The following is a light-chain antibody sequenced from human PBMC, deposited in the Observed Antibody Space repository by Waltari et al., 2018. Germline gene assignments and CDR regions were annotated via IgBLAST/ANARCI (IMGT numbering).Light chain of an antibody. CDR2: ANT. J-gene: IGLJ3*02. CDR1: SSNIGTGYD. V-gene: IGLV1-40*01. Sequence: QSVLTQPPSVSGAPGQRVTISCTGSSSNIGTGYDVHWYQQLPGTAPKLLIFANTNRPSGVPDRFSVSLSDTSASLAISGLQPEDEADYYCQSYDNSLRASVFGGGTKLTVL. CDR3: QSYDNSLRASV.